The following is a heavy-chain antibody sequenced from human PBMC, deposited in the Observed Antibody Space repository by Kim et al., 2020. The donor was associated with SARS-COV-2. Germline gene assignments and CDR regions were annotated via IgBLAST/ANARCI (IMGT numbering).Heavy chain of an antibody. Sequence: SETLSLTCTVSGGSISSGSYYWSWIRQPAGKGLEWIGRIYTSGSTNYNPSLKSRVTISVDTSKNQFSLKLSSVTAADTAVYYCAGSSIAARPGRYYYYYGMDVWGQGTTVTVSS. CDR3: AGSSIAARPGRYYYYYGMDV. J-gene: IGHJ6*02. V-gene: IGHV4-61*02. CDR1: GGSISSGSYY. CDR2: IYTSGST. D-gene: IGHD6-6*01.